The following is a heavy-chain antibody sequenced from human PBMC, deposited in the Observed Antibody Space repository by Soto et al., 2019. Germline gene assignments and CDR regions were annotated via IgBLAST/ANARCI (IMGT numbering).Heavy chain of an antibody. CDR1: GFTFSSYG. V-gene: IGHV3-30*18. CDR2: ISYYGSNK. D-gene: IGHD2-15*01. Sequence: QVQLVESGGGVVQPGRSLRLSCAASGFTFSSYGMHWVRQAAGKGLEWVAVISYYGSNKYYADSVKGRFTISRDNSKNTLYLQRNSLRGEDTDVYYCAKDSGYCSGSGCNLNWFAPWGQGTLVTVSS. J-gene: IGHJ5*02. CDR3: AKDSGYCSGSGCNLNWFAP.